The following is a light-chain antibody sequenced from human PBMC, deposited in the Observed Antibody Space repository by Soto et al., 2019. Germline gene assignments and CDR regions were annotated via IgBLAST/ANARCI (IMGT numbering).Light chain of an antibody. Sequence: QSALTQPPSVSAAPGQMVTISCSGSSSNIGSHYGSWYQQLPGTAPKLLIYENNKRPSGIPDRFSGSKSGTSATLGIAGLQTGDEADYYCGTWDSSLSAYVFGTGTKV. CDR3: GTWDSSLSAYV. CDR2: ENN. V-gene: IGLV1-51*01. J-gene: IGLJ1*01. CDR1: SSNIGSHY.